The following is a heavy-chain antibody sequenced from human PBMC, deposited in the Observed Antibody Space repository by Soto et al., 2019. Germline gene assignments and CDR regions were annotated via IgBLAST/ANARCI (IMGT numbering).Heavy chain of an antibody. CDR3: AVCRDYYGSSGYPGY. Sequence: SVKVSCKASGGTFSSYAISWVRQAPGQGLEWMGGIIPIFGTANYAQKFQGRVTITADESTSTAYMELSSLRSEDTAVYYCAVCRDYYGSSGYPGYWGQGTLVTVSS. CDR1: GGTFSSYA. J-gene: IGHJ4*02. CDR2: IIPIFGTA. D-gene: IGHD3-22*01. V-gene: IGHV1-69*13.